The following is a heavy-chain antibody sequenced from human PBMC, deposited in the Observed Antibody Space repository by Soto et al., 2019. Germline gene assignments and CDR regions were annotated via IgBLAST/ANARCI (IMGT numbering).Heavy chain of an antibody. CDR3: RAYGDYAAVDY. J-gene: IGHJ4*02. V-gene: IGHV3-30*03. D-gene: IGHD4-17*01. CDR2: ISSDGSNK. CDR1: GFTFSNYG. Sequence: GGSLRLSCAASGFTFSNYGMHWVRQAPGKGLEWMAVISSDGSNKYYADSVKGRFTISRDNSKNTLYLQMNSLRAEDTAVYYCRAYGDYAAVDYWGQGTLVTVSS.